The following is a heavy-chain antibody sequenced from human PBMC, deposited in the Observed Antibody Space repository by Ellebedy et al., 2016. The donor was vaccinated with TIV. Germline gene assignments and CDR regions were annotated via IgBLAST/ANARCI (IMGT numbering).Heavy chain of an antibody. CDR3: ATEGGYCSSTSCYVY. D-gene: IGHD2-2*01. CDR2: IIPILGIA. V-gene: IGHV1-69*04. Sequence: AASVKVSCKASGGTFSSYAISWVRQAPGQGLEWMGRIIPILGIANYAQKLQGRVTMTTDTSTSTAYMELRSLRSDDTAVYYCATEGGYCSSTSCYVYWGQGTLVTVSS. CDR1: GGTFSSYA. J-gene: IGHJ4*02.